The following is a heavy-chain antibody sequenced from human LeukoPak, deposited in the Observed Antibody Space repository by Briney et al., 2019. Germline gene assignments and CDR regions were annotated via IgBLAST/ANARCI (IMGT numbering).Heavy chain of an antibody. CDR2: INPNSGGT. CDR3: ARGYCSSTSCYGPYYGMDV. V-gene: IGHV1-2*02. CDR1: GYTFTGYY. J-gene: IGHJ6*02. D-gene: IGHD2-2*01. Sequence: GASVKVSCKASGYTFTGYYMHWVRQAPGQGLEWMGWINPNSGGTNYAQKFQGRVTMTRDTSISTAYMALSRLRSDDTAVYYCARGYCSSTSCYGPYYGMDVWGQGTTVTVSS.